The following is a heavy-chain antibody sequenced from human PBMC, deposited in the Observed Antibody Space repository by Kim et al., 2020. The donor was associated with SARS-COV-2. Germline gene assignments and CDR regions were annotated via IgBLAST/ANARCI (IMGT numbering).Heavy chain of an antibody. CDR3: ARSGGTIAATCRY. D-gene: IGHD6-25*01. CDR1: GGSFSGYY. J-gene: IGHJ4*02. CDR2: INQSGST. Sequence: SETLSLTCAVYGGSFSGYYWSWIRQPPGKGLEWIGEINQSGSTNYNPSLKSRVTTSVDTSKNQFSLKLSSVTAADTAVYYCARSGGTIAATCRYWGQGTLVTVSS. V-gene: IGHV4-34*01.